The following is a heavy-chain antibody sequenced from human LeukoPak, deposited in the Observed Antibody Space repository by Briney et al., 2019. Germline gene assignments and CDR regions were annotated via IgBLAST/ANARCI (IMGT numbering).Heavy chain of an antibody. V-gene: IGHV3-43D*03. Sequence: GGSLRLSCAASGFTFDDYAMHWVRQAPGKGLEWVSLISWDGGGTYYADTVRGRFTISRDNSKNSLYLQMNSLRAEDTALYYCAKDMAAYYYASGNIDYWGQGTLVTVSS. CDR3: AKDMAAYYYASGNIDY. J-gene: IGHJ4*02. CDR1: GFTFDDYA. CDR2: ISWDGGGT. D-gene: IGHD3-10*01.